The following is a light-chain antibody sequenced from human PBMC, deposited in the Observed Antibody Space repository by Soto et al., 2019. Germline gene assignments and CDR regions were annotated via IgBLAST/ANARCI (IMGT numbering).Light chain of an antibody. V-gene: IGLV2-14*01. J-gene: IGLJ1*01. Sequence: QSALTQPASVSGSPGQSITLSCTGTSSDVGGYNYVSWYQQHPGKAPKLMIYDVSNRPSGVSNRFSGSKSGNTASLTISGLQAEDEADYYGSSYTTTFALGGYVFGTGTKVTVL. CDR2: DVS. CDR1: SSDVGGYNY. CDR3: SSYTTTFALGGYV.